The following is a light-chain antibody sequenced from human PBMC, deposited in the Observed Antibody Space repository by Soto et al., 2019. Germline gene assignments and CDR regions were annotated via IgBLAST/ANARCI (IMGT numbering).Light chain of an antibody. V-gene: IGKV3-20*01. CDR1: QSVSSNY. J-gene: IGKJ2*01. CDR2: GAS. CDR3: QQYGSSPLYT. Sequence: EIVLTQSPGTLSLSPGERATLSCRASQSVSSNYLARYQQKPGQAPRLLIYGASSRATGITDRFSGSGSGTNFTLTISRLEPEDVAVYYCQQYGSSPLYTFGQGTKLEIK.